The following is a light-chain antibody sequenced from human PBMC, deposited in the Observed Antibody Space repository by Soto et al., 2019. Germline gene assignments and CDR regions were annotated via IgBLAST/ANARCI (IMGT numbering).Light chain of an antibody. Sequence: QSVLTQPASVSGSLGQSITISCTGTSSDVGSYNLVSWYQQHPGKAPKLMIYEVSKRPSGVSNRFSGSKSGNTASLTISGLQAEDEADYYCCSYAGSSTSVFGGGTQLTVL. J-gene: IGLJ2*01. V-gene: IGLV2-23*02. CDR2: EVS. CDR1: SSDVGSYNL. CDR3: CSYAGSSTSV.